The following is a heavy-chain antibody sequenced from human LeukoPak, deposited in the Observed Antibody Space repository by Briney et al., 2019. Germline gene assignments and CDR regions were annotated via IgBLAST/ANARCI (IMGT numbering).Heavy chain of an antibody. J-gene: IGHJ5*02. CDR3: ARQPGYYDFWSGAFDP. D-gene: IGHD3-3*01. V-gene: IGHV4-39*01. CDR2: IYYSGST. Sequence: SETLSLTCTVSGGSISSSSYYWGRIRQPPGKGLEWIGSIYYSGSTYYNPSLKSRVTISVDTSKNQFSLKLSSVTAADTAVYYCARQPGYYDFWSGAFDPWGQGTLVTVSS. CDR1: GGSISSSSYY.